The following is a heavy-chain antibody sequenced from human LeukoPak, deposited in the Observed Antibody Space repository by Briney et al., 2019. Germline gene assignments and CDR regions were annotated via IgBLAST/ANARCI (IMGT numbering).Heavy chain of an antibody. V-gene: IGHV3-21*01. D-gene: IGHD5-12*01. CDR3: ARGIVATTAFDY. CDR2: ISTTSSHI. J-gene: IGHJ4*02. CDR1: GFTFSSYS. Sequence: ASLILSCAASGFTFSSYSMNWVRQAPGKGLEWASSISTTSSHIYYADSVKGRFTISRDNAKNSLYLQMNSLRAEDMAVYYCARGIVATTAFDYWGQGTLVAVSS.